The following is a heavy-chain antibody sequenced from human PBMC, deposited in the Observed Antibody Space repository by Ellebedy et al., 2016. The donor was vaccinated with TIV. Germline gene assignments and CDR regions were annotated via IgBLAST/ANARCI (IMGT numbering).Heavy chain of an antibody. CDR1: GYTFSSHG. Sequence: ASVKVSCKASGYTFSSHGISWVRQAPGQGLEWMGWISAYSGNTNYAQQLQGRITMTTDTSTDTAYMELRNLKSDDAAVYYCARKGDRELSRTYYNFGMDVWGQGTTVTVS. J-gene: IGHJ6*02. D-gene: IGHD1-7*01. CDR3: ARKGDRELSRTYYNFGMDV. CDR2: ISAYSGNT. V-gene: IGHV1-18*04.